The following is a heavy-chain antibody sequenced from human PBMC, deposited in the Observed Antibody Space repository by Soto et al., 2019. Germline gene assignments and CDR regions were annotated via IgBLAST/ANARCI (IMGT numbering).Heavy chain of an antibody. CDR3: ASLYFYDSSGYYSYYFDY. V-gene: IGHV3-23*01. J-gene: IGHJ4*02. CDR1: GFTFSSYA. Sequence: GGSLRLSCAASGFTFSSYAMSWVRQAPGKGLEWVSAISGSGSSTYYADSVKGRFTISRDNSKNTLYLQMNSLRAEDTAVYYCASLYFYDSSGYYSYYFDYWGQGTLVTVSS. CDR2: ISGSGSST. D-gene: IGHD3-22*01.